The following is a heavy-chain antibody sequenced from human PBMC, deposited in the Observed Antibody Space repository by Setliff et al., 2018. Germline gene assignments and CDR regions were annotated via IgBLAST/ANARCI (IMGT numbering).Heavy chain of an antibody. CDR1: GGSLSSGSFY. CDR3: ARDGGEY. V-gene: IGHV4-61*02. D-gene: IGHD3-16*01. J-gene: IGHJ4*02. Sequence: SETLSLTCTLSGGSLSSGSFYWSWIRQPAGKGLELVGRIYTSGYTNYNPSLESRVTISVDTSKNQFSLKLSSVTAADTAVYYCARDGGEYWGQGTLVTVSS. CDR2: IYTSGYT.